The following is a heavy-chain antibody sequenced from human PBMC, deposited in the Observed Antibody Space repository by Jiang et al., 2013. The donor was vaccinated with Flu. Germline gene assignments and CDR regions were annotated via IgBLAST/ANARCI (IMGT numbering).Heavy chain of an antibody. J-gene: IGHJ6*02. D-gene: IGHD5-18*01. V-gene: IGHV4-59*01. Sequence: GSGLVKPSETLSLTCTVSGGSISSYYWSWIRQPPGKGLEWIGYIYYSGSTNYNPSLKSRVTISVDTSKNQFSLKLSSVTAADTAVYYCATRTDGYSSHGMDVWGQGTTVTV. CDR3: ATRTDGYSSHGMDV. CDR2: IYYSGST. CDR1: GGSISSYY.